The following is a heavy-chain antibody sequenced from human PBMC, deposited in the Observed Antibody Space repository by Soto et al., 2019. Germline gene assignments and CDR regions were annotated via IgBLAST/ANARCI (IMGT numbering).Heavy chain of an antibody. CDR1: GFTFSSYS. J-gene: IGHJ4*02. Sequence: GGSLRLSCAASGFTFSSYSMNWVRQAPGKGLEWVSSISSSSSYIYYADSVKGRFTISRDNAKNSLYLQMNSLRAEDTAVYYCARDSMDPDYYDSSGYSDYWGQGTLVTVSS. V-gene: IGHV3-21*01. CDR3: ARDSMDPDYYDSSGYSDY. D-gene: IGHD3-22*01. CDR2: ISSSSSYI.